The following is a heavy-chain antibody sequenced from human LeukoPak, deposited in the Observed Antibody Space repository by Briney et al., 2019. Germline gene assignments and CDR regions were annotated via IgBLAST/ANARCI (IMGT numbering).Heavy chain of an antibody. Sequence: TPGGSLRLSCAASGFTFSSYSMNWVRQAPGKGLEWVSSISSSSSYIYYADSVKGRFTISRDNSKNTLYLQMNSLRAEDTAVYYCARERTNGVLHDAFDIWGQGTMVTVSS. CDR2: ISSSSSYI. J-gene: IGHJ3*02. D-gene: IGHD2-8*01. CDR3: ARERTNGVLHDAFDI. V-gene: IGHV3-21*01. CDR1: GFTFSSYS.